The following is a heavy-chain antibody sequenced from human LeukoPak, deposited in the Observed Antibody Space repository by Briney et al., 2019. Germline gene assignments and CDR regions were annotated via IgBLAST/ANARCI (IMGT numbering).Heavy chain of an antibody. CDR3: AKDRIASPPQGRFDP. Sequence: GGSLRLSCAASGFTFSSYAMNWVRQAPGKGLEWVSAISGSGDSTYYADSVKGRFTISRDNSQNTLNLQMNSLGAEDTAIYYCAKDRIASPPQGRFDPWGQGTLVTVSS. V-gene: IGHV3-23*01. CDR2: ISGSGDST. D-gene: IGHD6-6*01. CDR1: GFTFSSYA. J-gene: IGHJ5*02.